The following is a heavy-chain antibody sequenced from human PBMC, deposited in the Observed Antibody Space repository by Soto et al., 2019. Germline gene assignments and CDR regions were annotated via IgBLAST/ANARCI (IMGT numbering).Heavy chain of an antibody. D-gene: IGHD1-7*01. CDR1: GFSSSSDS. CDR2: ISSSGSFK. CDR3: ARDPPTGTTLDWADS. J-gene: IGHJ4*02. Sequence: EVQLVESGGGLVKPGGSLRLSCAASGFSSSSDSMGWVRQAPGKGLEWVSSISSSGSFKNYADSVKGRFTISRDNAKNSLYLQMSGLKDEDTAVYYCARDPPTGTTLDWADSWGQGTLVTVSS. V-gene: IGHV3-21*01.